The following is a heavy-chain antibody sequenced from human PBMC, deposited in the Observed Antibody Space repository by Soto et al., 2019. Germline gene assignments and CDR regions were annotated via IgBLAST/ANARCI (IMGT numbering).Heavy chain of an antibody. Sequence: EVQLVESGGALVQPGGSLRLSCAASGFTLSRHWMHWVRQAPGKGLEWVSRVNGDGTSTTYADSVSGRFTISRDNVKKTVYLQMSSLRAEETAVYYCARGVSSDWYALLDIWGQGTLVTVSS. CDR3: ARGVSSDWYALLDI. V-gene: IGHV3-74*03. J-gene: IGHJ4*02. CDR2: VNGDGTST. CDR1: GFTLSRHW. D-gene: IGHD6-13*01.